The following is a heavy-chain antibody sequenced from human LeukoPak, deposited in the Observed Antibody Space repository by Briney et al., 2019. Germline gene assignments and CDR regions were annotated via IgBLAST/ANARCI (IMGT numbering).Heavy chain of an antibody. CDR1: GFTFSSYG. CDR3: AKDLEYGYSYGDGAAFDI. D-gene: IGHD5-18*01. CDR2: ISSSGSTI. Sequence: GGSLRLSCAASGFTFSSYGMHWVRQAPGRGLEWVSYISSSGSTIYYADSVKGRFTISRDNAKNSLYLQMNSLRAEDTAVYYCAKDLEYGYSYGDGAAFDIWGQGTMVTVSS. V-gene: IGHV3-48*04. J-gene: IGHJ3*02.